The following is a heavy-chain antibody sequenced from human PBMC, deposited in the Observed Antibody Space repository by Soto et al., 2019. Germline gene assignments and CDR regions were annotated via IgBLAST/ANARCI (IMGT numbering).Heavy chain of an antibody. D-gene: IGHD6-13*01. CDR2: ISGSGGST. CDR3: AKDQGSSGYEIDY. J-gene: IGHJ4*02. Sequence: EVQLLESGGGLVQPGGSLRLSCAASGFTFSNYAVTWVRQAPGKGLEWVSTISGSGGSTYYADSVKGRFTISRDNSKNTLYLQTNSLRAEDTAVYYCAKDQGSSGYEIDYWGQGTRVTVSS. CDR1: GFTFSNYA. V-gene: IGHV3-23*01.